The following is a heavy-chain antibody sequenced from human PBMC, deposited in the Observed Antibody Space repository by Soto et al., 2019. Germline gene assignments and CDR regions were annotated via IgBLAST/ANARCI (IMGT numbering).Heavy chain of an antibody. J-gene: IGHJ1*01. CDR2: IVVGSDNT. V-gene: IGHV1-58*02. D-gene: IGHD6-13*01. CDR3: ARELLSLSSSWREYFQY. Sequence: ASVKVSCKTSGFTLTSSAIQWVRQARGQRLEWIGWIVVGSDNTNYAQKFQERVTITRDLSTNTIYMDLSSLTSEDTAVYFCARELLSLSSSWREYFQYWG. CDR1: GFTLTSSA.